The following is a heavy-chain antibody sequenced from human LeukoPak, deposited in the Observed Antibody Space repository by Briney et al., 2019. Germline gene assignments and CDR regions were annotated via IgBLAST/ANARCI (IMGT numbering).Heavy chain of an antibody. CDR1: GFTLSTYG. CDR2: IRYDGSDK. Sequence: PGGPLRLSCVASGFTLSTYGKHWVRQAPGKGLEGVAFIRYDGSDKFYGDSVKGRFTTSRDNSKNTLYLQMSRLRVEDTAVYYCAKDLDCSGGTCHKAFDCWGQGTLVTVSS. V-gene: IGHV3-30*02. CDR3: AKDLDCSGGTCHKAFDC. D-gene: IGHD2-15*01. J-gene: IGHJ4*02.